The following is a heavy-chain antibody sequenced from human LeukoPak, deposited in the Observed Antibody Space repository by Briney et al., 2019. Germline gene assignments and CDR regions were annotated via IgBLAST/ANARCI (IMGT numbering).Heavy chain of an antibody. CDR1: GGSISSSSYY. J-gene: IGHJ5*02. Sequence: KPSETLSLTCTVSGGSISSSSYYWGWIRQPPGKGLEWIGSIYYSGSTNYNPSLKSRVTISVDTSKNQFSLKLSSVTAADTAVYYCARQSRQPLLWFGELLAHLNWFDPWGQGTLVTVSS. CDR2: IYYSGST. D-gene: IGHD3-10*01. V-gene: IGHV4-39*01. CDR3: ARQSRQPLLWFGELLAHLNWFDP.